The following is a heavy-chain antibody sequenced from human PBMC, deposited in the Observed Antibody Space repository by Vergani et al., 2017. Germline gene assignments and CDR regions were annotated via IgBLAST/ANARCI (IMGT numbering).Heavy chain of an antibody. CDR1: GFTFSSYA. J-gene: IGHJ6*02. CDR2: ISYDGSNK. V-gene: IGHV3-30-3*01. Sequence: QVQLVESGGGVVQPGRSLRLSCAASGFTFSSYAMHWVRQAPGKGLEWVAVISYDGSNKYYSDSVKGRFTISRDNSTNTLYLQMNSLRAEDTAVYYCAGDKCGSGSYCHYYYGMDVWGQGTTVTVSS. D-gene: IGHD3-10*01. CDR3: AGDKCGSGSYCHYYYGMDV.